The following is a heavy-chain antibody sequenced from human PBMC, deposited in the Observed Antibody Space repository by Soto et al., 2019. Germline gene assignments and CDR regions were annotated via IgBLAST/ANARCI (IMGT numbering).Heavy chain of an antibody. Sequence: GGSLRLSCTASGFTFNNYWIHWVRQAPGKGLEWVSVIYSGGSTYYADSVKGRFTISRHNSKNTLYLQMNSLRAEDTAVYYCARADLRYCSSTSCFMDYYYYMDVWGKGTTVTVSS. V-gene: IGHV3-53*04. J-gene: IGHJ6*03. CDR3: ARADLRYCSSTSCFMDYYYYMDV. CDR2: IYSGGST. CDR1: GFTFNNYW. D-gene: IGHD2-2*01.